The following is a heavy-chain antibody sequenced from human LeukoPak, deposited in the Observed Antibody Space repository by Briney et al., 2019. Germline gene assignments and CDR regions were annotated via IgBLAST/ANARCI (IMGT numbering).Heavy chain of an antibody. J-gene: IGHJ4*02. Sequence: ASVKVSCKASGYTFTGYYMHWVRQAPGQELERMGWINPNSGGTSYAQKFQGRVTMTRDTSISTAYMELSRLRSDDTAVYYCARRHLYSGSYYDYFDYWGQGTLVTVSS. CDR2: INPNSGGT. V-gene: IGHV1-2*02. CDR3: ARRHLYSGSYYDYFDY. D-gene: IGHD1-26*01. CDR1: GYTFTGYY.